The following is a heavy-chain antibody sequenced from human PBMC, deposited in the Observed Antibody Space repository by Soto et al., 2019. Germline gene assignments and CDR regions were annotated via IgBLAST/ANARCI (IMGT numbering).Heavy chain of an antibody. CDR1: GFTFTSSA. J-gene: IGHJ4*02. CDR3: AADLAVAGTEFDY. Sequence: QMQLVQSGPEVKKPGTSVKVSCKASGFTFTSSAVQWVRQARGQRLEWIGWIVVGSGNTNYAQKFQERVTITRDMSTSTAYMELSSLRSDDTAVYPCAADLAVAGTEFDYWGQGTLVTVSS. V-gene: IGHV1-58*01. D-gene: IGHD6-19*01. CDR2: IVVGSGNT.